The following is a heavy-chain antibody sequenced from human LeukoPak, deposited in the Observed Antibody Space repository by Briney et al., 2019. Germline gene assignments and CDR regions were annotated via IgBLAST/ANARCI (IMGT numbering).Heavy chain of an antibody. CDR3: AIRGYSYGPSAFDI. V-gene: IGHV1-2*02. D-gene: IGHD5-18*01. CDR2: INPNSGGT. CDR1: GYTFTGYY. Sequence: GASVKVSCKASGYTFTGYYMHWVRQAPGQGLEWMGWINPNSGGTNYAQKFQGRVTMTRDTSISTAYMELSRLRSDDTAVYYCAIRGYSYGPSAFDIWGQGTMVTVSS. J-gene: IGHJ3*02.